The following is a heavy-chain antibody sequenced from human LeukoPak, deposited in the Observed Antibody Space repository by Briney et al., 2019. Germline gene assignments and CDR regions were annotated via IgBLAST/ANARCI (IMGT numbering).Heavy chain of an antibody. CDR3: ARRGGGAAPFDY. V-gene: IGHV4-4*09. D-gene: IGHD3-16*01. CDR1: GGSISSYY. CDR2: IYTSGST. Sequence: PSETLSLTCTVSGGSISSYYWSWIRQPPGKGLEWIGYIYTSGSTNYNPSLKSRVTISVDTSKNQFSLKLSSVTAADTAVYYCARRGGGAAPFDYWGQGTLVTVSS. J-gene: IGHJ4*02.